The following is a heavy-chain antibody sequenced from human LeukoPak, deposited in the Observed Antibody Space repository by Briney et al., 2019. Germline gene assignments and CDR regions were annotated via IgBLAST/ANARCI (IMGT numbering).Heavy chain of an antibody. CDR3: ARRGSSGYGA. J-gene: IGHJ5*02. CDR2: INHSGST. CDR1: GGSFSGYY. D-gene: IGHD3-22*01. V-gene: IGHV4-34*01. Sequence: SETLSLTCAVFGGSFSGYYWSWIRQPPGKGLEWIGEINHSGSTNYNPSLKSRVTISVDTSKNQFSLKLSSVTAADTAVYYCARRGSSGYGAWGQGTLVTVSS.